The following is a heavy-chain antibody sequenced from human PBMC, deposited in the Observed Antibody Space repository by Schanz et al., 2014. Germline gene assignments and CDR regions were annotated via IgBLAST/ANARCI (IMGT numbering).Heavy chain of an antibody. V-gene: IGHV3-66*01. CDR1: GFTVSSNH. CDR3: ARVHHYDPSGWGYFDY. J-gene: IGHJ4*02. D-gene: IGHD3-22*01. Sequence: EGQLAESGRGLVQPGGSLRLSCAVSGFTVSSNHMSWVRQAPGKGLEWVSVIYSGIGAYYADSVKDRFTVSRDNSKNTLQLQVTSLRAEDTAVYYCARVHHYDPSGWGYFDYWGQGALVTVSS. CDR2: IYSGIGA.